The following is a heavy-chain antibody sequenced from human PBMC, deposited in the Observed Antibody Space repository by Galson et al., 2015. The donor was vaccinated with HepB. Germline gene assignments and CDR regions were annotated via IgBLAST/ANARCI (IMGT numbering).Heavy chain of an antibody. CDR3: AKLSVRRGSNDYFGLDV. CDR1: GFTFGDYT. V-gene: IGHV3-43*01. Sequence: LRLSCAASGFTFGDYTMHWVRQVPGKGLEWVSLVTWNGAGTYYADSVKGRFIISRDNSKNSLYLQMNSLRTEDTALYYCAKLSVRRGSNDYFGLDVWGQGTTVTVSS. D-gene: IGHD3-10*02. J-gene: IGHJ6*02. CDR2: VTWNGAGT.